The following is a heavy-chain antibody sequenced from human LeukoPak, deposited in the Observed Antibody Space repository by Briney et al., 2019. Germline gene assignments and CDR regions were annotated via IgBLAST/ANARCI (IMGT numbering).Heavy chain of an antibody. V-gene: IGHV3-74*01. CDR3: AKDQNSVAVAGSVDY. J-gene: IGHJ4*02. CDR1: GFTFSSYW. CDR2: VSLNGSTT. Sequence: PGGSLRLSCGASGFTFSSYWMHWVRQAPGKGLVWVSRVSLNGSTTTYADSVKGRFTISRDDAKNSLFLQMNSLTAEDTALYYCAKDQNSVAVAGSVDYWGQGTLVTVSS. D-gene: IGHD6-19*01.